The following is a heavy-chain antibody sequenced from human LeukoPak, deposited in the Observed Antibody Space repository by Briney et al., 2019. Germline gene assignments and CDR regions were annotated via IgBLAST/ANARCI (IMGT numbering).Heavy chain of an antibody. Sequence: SETLSLTCTVSGGSISSYYWSWIRQPPGKGLEWIGYIYYSGSTNYNPSLKSRVTISIDTSKNQFSLKLSSVTAADTAVYYCARRDIVVVPAAIRVGAFDIWGQGTMVTVSS. D-gene: IGHD2-2*02. CDR2: IYYSGST. V-gene: IGHV4-59*01. CDR3: ARRDIVVVPAAIRVGAFDI. J-gene: IGHJ3*02. CDR1: GGSISSYY.